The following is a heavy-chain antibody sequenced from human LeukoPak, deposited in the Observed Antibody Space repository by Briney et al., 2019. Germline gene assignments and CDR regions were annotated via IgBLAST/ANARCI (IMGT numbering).Heavy chain of an antibody. CDR2: IKSNTDGGTV. CDR1: GLSFSTAW. D-gene: IGHD3-10*01. CDR3: TTAERRYYSHDF. J-gene: IGHJ4*02. Sequence: GGSLRLSCTVSGLSFSTAWISWIRQAPVKGLGWVGRIKSNTDGGTVNYAAPVKGRFTISRDDSKNTVFLQMNSLETEDTAMYFCTTAERRYYSHDFWGQGTLVTVSS. V-gene: IGHV3-15*01.